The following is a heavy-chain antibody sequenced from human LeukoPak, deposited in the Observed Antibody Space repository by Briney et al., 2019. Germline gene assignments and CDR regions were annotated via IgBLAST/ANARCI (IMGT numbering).Heavy chain of an antibody. V-gene: IGHV5-10-1*01. Sequence: GESLGISCKVSGYSFTSYWISWVRQTPGKGLEWMGTIDPSDSYTNYSPSFQGHVTISADKSISTAYLQWSSLKASDTAMYYCARQSDGDVVVPTDYWGQGTLVTVSS. CDR3: ARQSDGDVVVPTDY. CDR2: IDPSDSYT. J-gene: IGHJ4*02. D-gene: IGHD2-2*01. CDR1: GYSFTSYW.